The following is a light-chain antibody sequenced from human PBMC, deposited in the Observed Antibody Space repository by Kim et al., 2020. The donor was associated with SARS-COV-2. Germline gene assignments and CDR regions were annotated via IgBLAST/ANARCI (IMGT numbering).Light chain of an antibody. CDR1: SSDVGSYNL. CDR3: CSYAGSSTPVV. J-gene: IGLJ2*01. CDR2: EVS. Sequence: QSITLSCTGTSSDVGSYNLVSWYQQHPGKAPKLMIYEVSKRPSGVSNRFSGSKSGNTASLTISGLQAEDEADYYCCSYAGSSTPVVFGGGTQLTVL. V-gene: IGLV2-23*02.